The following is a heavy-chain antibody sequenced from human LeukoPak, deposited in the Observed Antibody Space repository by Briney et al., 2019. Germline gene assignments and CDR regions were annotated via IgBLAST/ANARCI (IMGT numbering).Heavy chain of an antibody. CDR3: ARIAATVTAQRTFDI. D-gene: IGHD4-17*01. CDR2: INHSGST. Sequence: SETLSLTCAVYGGSFSGYYWSWIRQPPGKGLEWIGEINHSGSTNYNPSLKSRVTISVDTSKNQFSLKLSSVTAADTAVYYCARIAATVTAQRTFDIWGQGTMVTVSS. CDR1: GGSFSGYY. V-gene: IGHV4-34*01. J-gene: IGHJ3*02.